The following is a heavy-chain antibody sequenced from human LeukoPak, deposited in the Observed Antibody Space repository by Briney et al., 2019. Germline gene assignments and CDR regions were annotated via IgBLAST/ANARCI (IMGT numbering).Heavy chain of an antibody. CDR3: AKGHGDYVEDAFDI. CDR1: GFTFSSYG. D-gene: IGHD4-17*01. V-gene: IGHV3-30*02. CDR2: IRYDGSNK. J-gene: IGHJ3*02. Sequence: GGSLRLSCAASGFTFSSYGMHWVRQAPGKGLEWVAFIRYDGSNKYYADSVKGRFTISRDNSKNTLYLQMNSLRAEDTAVYYCAKGHGDYVEDAFDIWGQGTMVTVSS.